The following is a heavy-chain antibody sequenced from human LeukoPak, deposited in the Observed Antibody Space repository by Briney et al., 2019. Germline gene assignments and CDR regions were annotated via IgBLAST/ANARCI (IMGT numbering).Heavy chain of an antibody. J-gene: IGHJ4*02. CDR1: GYSFTSYW. V-gene: IGHV5-51*01. D-gene: IGHD3-22*01. Sequence: GESLKISCKGSGYSFTSYWIGWVRQMPGKGLEWMGIIYPGDSDTRYSPSFQGQVTTSADKSISTAYLQWSSLKASDTAMYYCARHGPNYYYDSSGDYWGQGTLVTVSS. CDR3: ARHGPNYYYDSSGDY. CDR2: IYPGDSDT.